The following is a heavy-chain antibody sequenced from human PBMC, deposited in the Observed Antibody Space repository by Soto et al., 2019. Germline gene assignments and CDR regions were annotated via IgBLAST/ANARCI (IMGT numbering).Heavy chain of an antibody. J-gene: IGHJ6*02. V-gene: IGHV4-39*07. Sequence: SETLSLTCTVSGGSISSSSYYWGWIRQPPGKGLEWIGSIYYSGSTNYNRSLKSRVTMSVDTSKNQFSLKLSSVTAADTAVYYCARDQGGTCGSYCYYYYGMDVWGQGTTVTVSS. D-gene: IGHD1-26*01. CDR3: ARDQGGTCGSYCYYYYGMDV. CDR2: IYYSGST. CDR1: GGSISSSSYY.